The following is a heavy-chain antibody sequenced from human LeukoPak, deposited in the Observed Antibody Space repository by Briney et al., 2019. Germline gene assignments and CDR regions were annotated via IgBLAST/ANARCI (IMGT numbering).Heavy chain of an antibody. V-gene: IGHV4-4*08. J-gene: IGHJ4*02. CDR1: GASISEYY. CDR2: IHPSGST. D-gene: IGHD5-18*01. CDR3: ARGLDTAKVGY. Sequence: SETVSLTCTVSGASISEYYWTWIRQPPGKGLEWLGHIHPSGSTYSNPSLRSRVTVSVDTPKNQFSLTLSSVTAADTAMYFCARGLDTAKVGYWGQGTLVTVSS.